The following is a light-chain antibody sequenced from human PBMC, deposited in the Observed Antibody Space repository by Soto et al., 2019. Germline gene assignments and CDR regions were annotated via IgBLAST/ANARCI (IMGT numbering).Light chain of an antibody. Sequence: DIVMTQTPLSSPVTLGQPASISCRASQSVSSNLAWDQQKPGQAPRLLIYGASTRATGIPARFSGSGSGTEFTLTISSLQSEDFAVYYCQQYNNWLPWTFGQGTKVEIK. V-gene: IGKV3-15*01. J-gene: IGKJ1*01. CDR3: QQYNNWLPWT. CDR2: GAS. CDR1: QSVSSN.